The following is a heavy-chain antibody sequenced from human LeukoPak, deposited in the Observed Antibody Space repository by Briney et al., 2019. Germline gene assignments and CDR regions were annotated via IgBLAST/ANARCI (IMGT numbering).Heavy chain of an antibody. Sequence: GGSLRPTCAASGFIFGDYDMNWVRQAPGQGLEWVGLCSSVSSYKYYGDSVKGRFTISRDNAKSLMYLQLNSLRAGDTALYFCARGGKKNGGDSFHLWGPGTMVTVAS. CDR3: ARGGKKNGGDSFHL. CDR1: GFIFGDYD. J-gene: IGHJ3*01. D-gene: IGHD3-10*01. CDR2: CSSVSSYK. V-gene: IGHV3-21*01.